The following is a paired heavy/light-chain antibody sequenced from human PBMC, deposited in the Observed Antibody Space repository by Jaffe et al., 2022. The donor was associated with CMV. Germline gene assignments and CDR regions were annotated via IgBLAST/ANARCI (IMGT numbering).Light chain of an antibody. CDR2: AAS. Sequence: EIVLTQSPGTLSLSPGDRATLSCRTSQSVDSRYLAWYQQRPGQAPRLLIYAASSRATGIPDRFSGSGSGTDFTLTIYRLEPEDFAVYYCQQYGSWYTFGQGTTLEIK. V-gene: IGKV3-20*01. J-gene: IGKJ2*01. CDR1: QSVDSRY. CDR3: QQYGSWYT.
Heavy chain of an antibody. Sequence: QITLKESGPTLVKPTQTLTLTCTFSGFSLSSNGEGVGWVRQSPGKALEWLAVVYWNDDERYSPSLKDRLTITKDTSKNQVVLRMTNMDPVDTATYYCAHRGWSVFGIGRLYYFDYWGPGNLVTVS. V-gene: IGHV2-5*01. CDR1: GFSLSSNGEG. CDR2: VYWNDDE. D-gene: IGHD3-3*01. CDR3: AHRGWSVFGIGRLYYFDY. J-gene: IGHJ4*02.